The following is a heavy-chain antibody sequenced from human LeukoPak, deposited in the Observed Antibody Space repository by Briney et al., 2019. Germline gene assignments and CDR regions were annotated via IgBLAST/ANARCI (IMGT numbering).Heavy chain of an antibody. V-gene: IGHV3-11*03. CDR1: GITFSDYY. D-gene: IGHD1-26*01. Sequence: KPGGSLRLSCAASGITFSDYYMSWIREAPGKGLECVSYISSGSSDISYADSVKGRFTVSRDNAKNSLYLQMDRLTVEGTAVYYCASFSGTDGLDNWGQGTLVTVSS. CDR2: ISSGSSDI. CDR3: ASFSGTDGLDN. J-gene: IGHJ4*02.